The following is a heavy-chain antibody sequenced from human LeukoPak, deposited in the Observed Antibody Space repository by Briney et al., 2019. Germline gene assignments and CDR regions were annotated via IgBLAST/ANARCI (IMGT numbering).Heavy chain of an antibody. D-gene: IGHD3-3*01. CDR1: GYTFTSYD. V-gene: IGHV1-8*01. CDR2: INPNNGNT. J-gene: IGHJ6*02. CDR3: ARGWRYYDFWSGYWERRKDYYGMEV. Sequence: VASVKVSCKPSGYTFTSYDINWVRQATGQGLEWMGWINPNNGNTVYAQKFQGRVTMTRNTSISTAYMELSSLRSEDTAIYYCARGWRYYDFWSGYWERRKDYYGMEVWGPGTTVTVSS.